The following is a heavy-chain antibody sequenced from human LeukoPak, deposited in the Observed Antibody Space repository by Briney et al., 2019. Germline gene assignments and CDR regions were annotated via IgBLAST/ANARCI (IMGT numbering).Heavy chain of an antibody. Sequence: SETLSLTCAVHGGSFSGYYWSWIRQPPGKGLEWIGEINHSGSSNYNPSLKSRVTISVDTSKNQFSLKLSSVTAADTAVYYCARGSRYRIAVTGFDYWGQGTLVTVSS. D-gene: IGHD6-19*01. CDR1: GGSFSGYY. CDR3: ARGSRYRIAVTGFDY. CDR2: INHSGSS. J-gene: IGHJ4*02. V-gene: IGHV4-34*01.